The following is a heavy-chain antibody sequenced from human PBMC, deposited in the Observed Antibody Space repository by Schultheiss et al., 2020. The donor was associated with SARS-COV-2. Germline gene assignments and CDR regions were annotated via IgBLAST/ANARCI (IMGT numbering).Heavy chain of an antibody. Sequence: GESLKISCAASGFTFSSYAMHWVRQAPGKGLEWVAVISYDGSNKYYADSVKGRFTISRDNSKNTLYLQMNSLRAEDTAVYYCAREAAMGYYFDYWGQGTLVTVSS. J-gene: IGHJ4*02. D-gene: IGHD5-18*01. CDR3: AREAAMGYYFDY. CDR1: GFTFSSYA. CDR2: ISYDGSNK. V-gene: IGHV3-30*01.